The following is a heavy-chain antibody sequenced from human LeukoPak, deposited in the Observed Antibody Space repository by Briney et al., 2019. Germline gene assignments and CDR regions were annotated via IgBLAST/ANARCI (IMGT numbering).Heavy chain of an antibody. CDR2: IYYSGST. D-gene: IGHD6-19*01. J-gene: IGHJ4*02. CDR1: GGSISSYY. Sequence: SETLSLTCTVSGGSISSYYWSWIRQPPGKGLEWIGYIYYSGSTNYNPSLKSRVTISVDTSKNQFSLEVNSVTAADTAVYYCAGEDLGVAGPFAYWGQGTLVTVSS. CDR3: AGEDLGVAGPFAY. V-gene: IGHV4-59*08.